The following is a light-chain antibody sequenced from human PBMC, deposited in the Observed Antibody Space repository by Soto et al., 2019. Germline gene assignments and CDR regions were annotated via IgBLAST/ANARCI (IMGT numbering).Light chain of an antibody. V-gene: IGKV3-20*01. CDR2: GVS. Sequence: EVVLTQSPGTLSLSPGERATLSCRASQSVSGSDLAWYQQKPGQAPRLLISGVSNRATGTPDRFSGSGSGTDFTLTISSLEPEDFAVFYRHQYGISPPTFGPGTKVEI. J-gene: IGKJ1*01. CDR1: QSVSGSD. CDR3: HQYGISPPT.